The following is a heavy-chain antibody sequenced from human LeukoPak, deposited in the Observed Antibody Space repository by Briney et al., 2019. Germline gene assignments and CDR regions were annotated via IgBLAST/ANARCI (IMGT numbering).Heavy chain of an antibody. J-gene: IGHJ4*02. CDR3: ASGPYGDYGF. CDR2: INHSGST. Sequence: GSLRLSCAASGFTFSSYWMSWIRQPPGKGLEWIGEINHSGSTNYNPSLKSRVTISVDTSKNQFSLKLSSVTAADTAVYYCASGPYGDYGFWGQGTLVTVSS. V-gene: IGHV4-34*01. CDR1: GFTFSSYW. D-gene: IGHD4-17*01.